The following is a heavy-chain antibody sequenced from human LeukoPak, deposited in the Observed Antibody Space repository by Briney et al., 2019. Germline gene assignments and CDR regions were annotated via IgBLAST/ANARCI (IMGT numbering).Heavy chain of an antibody. CDR1: GGSISSGSYY. CDR3: ARGVTMVRGVIIDAFDI. D-gene: IGHD3-10*01. J-gene: IGHJ3*02. Sequence: PSQTLSLTCTVSGGSISSGSYYWSWIRQPAGKGLEWVGRIYTSGSTNYSPSLKSRVTISVDTSKNQFSLKLSSVTAADTAVYYCARGVTMVRGVIIDAFDIWGQGTMVTVSS. V-gene: IGHV4-61*02. CDR2: IYTSGST.